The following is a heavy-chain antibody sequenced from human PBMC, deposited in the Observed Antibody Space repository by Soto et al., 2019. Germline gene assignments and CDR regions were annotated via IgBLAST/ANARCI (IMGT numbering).Heavy chain of an antibody. D-gene: IGHD3-9*01. J-gene: IGHJ2*01. CDR3: ARDLVTIFRGRKNTNWYFDL. CDR1: GGSISSGGYY. V-gene: IGHV4-31*03. Sequence: SETLSLTCTVSGGSISSGGYYWSWIRQHPGKGLEWIGYIYYSGSTYYNPSLKSRVTISVDTSKNQFSLKLSSVTAADTAVYYCARDLVTIFRGRKNTNWYFDLWGRGTLVTVSS. CDR2: IYYSGST.